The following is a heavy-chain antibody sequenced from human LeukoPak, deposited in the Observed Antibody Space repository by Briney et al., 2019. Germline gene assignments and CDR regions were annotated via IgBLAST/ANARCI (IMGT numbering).Heavy chain of an antibody. J-gene: IGHJ4*02. CDR1: GFTFSSYW. CDR3: AREGYSSTNYSDY. CDR2: INSDGSST. D-gene: IGHD6-13*01. Sequence: GGSLRLSCAAPGFTFSSYWMHWVRQAPGKGLVWVSRINSDGSSTSYADSVKGQFTISRDNAKNTLYLQMNSLRAEDTAVYYCAREGYSSTNYSDYWGQGTLVTVSS. V-gene: IGHV3-74*01.